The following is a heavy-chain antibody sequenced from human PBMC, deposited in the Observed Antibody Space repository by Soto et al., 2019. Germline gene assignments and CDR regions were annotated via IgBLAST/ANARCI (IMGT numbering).Heavy chain of an antibody. J-gene: IGHJ4*02. CDR2: ISSSSSTI. Sequence: GGSLRLSCAASGFTFSSYSMNWVRQAPGKGLEWVSYISSSSSTIYYADSVKGRFTISRDNAKNSLYLQMNSLRAEDTAVYYCAAMTTVTVNFDYWAREPWSPSPQ. V-gene: IGHV3-48*01. D-gene: IGHD4-17*01. CDR3: AAMTTVTVNFDY. CDR1: GFTFSSYS.